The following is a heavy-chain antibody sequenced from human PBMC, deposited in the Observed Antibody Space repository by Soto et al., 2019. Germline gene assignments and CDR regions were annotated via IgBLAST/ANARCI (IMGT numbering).Heavy chain of an antibody. CDR3: AKESISSDGGYYLYYFDS. Sequence: GGSLRLSCAASGFTFSRYAVSWVRQAPGKGLEWVSAISGSGGSTYFRDTVRGRFTISRDNSKNTLYLQMDSLRAEDTAVYYCAKESISSDGGYYLYYFDSWGQGTRVTVAS. CDR1: GFTFSRYA. V-gene: IGHV3-23*01. J-gene: IGHJ4*02. CDR2: ISGSGGST. D-gene: IGHD3-22*01.